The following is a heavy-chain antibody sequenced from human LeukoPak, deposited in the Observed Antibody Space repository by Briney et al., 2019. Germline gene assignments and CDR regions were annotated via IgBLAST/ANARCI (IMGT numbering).Heavy chain of an antibody. D-gene: IGHD3-16*01. V-gene: IGHV3-66*02. Sequence: GGSLRLSCAASGFTLSSNYMIWVREARGKGLEGVSVIYNGCSTYYSDAVTGRFTISRDNSKNNLYLQMNSLRAEDTAVYYCARDYGGDGFDPWGQGALVTVSS. CDR2: IYNGCST. CDR3: ARDYGGDGFDP. J-gene: IGHJ5*02. CDR1: GFTLSSNY.